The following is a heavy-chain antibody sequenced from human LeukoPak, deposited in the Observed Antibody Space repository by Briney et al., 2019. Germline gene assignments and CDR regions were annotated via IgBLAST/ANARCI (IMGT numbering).Heavy chain of an antibody. Sequence: SETLSLTRTVSGGSISSYFWSWIRQPPGKGLEWIGYIYYSGSTNYNPSLKSRVTISVDTSKNQFSLKLSSVTAADTAVYYCARDRVTMVRGVPRYFNWFDPWGQGTLVTVSS. D-gene: IGHD3-10*01. CDR2: IYYSGST. CDR1: GGSISSYF. J-gene: IGHJ5*02. CDR3: ARDRVTMVRGVPRYFNWFDP. V-gene: IGHV4-59*01.